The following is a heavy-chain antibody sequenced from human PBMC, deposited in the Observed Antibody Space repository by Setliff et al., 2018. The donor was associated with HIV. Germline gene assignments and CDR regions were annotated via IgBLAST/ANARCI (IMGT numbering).Heavy chain of an antibody. V-gene: IGHV4-4*02. CDR3: ARSSTPDTRAYYPDY. D-gene: IGHD3-22*01. J-gene: IGHJ4*02. CDR2: IYHGGST. Sequence: GTLSLTCAVSGGSISSNNWWSWVRQPPGKGLEWIGEIYHGGSTNYNSSLKSRVTISVDKSKNQFSLKLTSVTAADTAVYYCARSSTPDTRAYYPDYWGQGTLVTVSS. CDR1: GGSISSNNW.